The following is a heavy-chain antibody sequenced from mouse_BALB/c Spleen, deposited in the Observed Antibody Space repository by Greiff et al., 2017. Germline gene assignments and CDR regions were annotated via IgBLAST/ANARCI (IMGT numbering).Heavy chain of an antibody. CDR3: ARDSNDLDY. J-gene: IGHJ2*01. CDR2: IRNKANGYTT. D-gene: IGHD2-1*01. CDR1: GFTFTDYY. Sequence: EVQVVESGGGLVQPGGSLRLSCATSGFTFTDYYMSWVRQPPGKALEWLGFIRNKANGYTTEYSASVKGRFTISRDNSQSILYLQMNTLRAEDSATYYCARDSNDLDYWGQGTTLTVSS. V-gene: IGHV7-3*02.